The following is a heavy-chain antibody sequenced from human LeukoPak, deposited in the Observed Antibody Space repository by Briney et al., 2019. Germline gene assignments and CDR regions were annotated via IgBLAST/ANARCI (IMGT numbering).Heavy chain of an antibody. CDR2: IYYSGST. D-gene: IGHD2-15*01. CDR1: GGSISSSSYY. CDR3: ARKKVYCSGGSCSDY. J-gene: IGHJ4*02. Sequence: SETLSLTCTVSGGSISSSSYYWGWIRQPPGKGLEWIGSIYYSGSTYYNPSLKSRVTISVDTSKNQFSLKLSSVTAADTAVYYCARKKVYCSGGSCSDYWGQGTLVTVSS. V-gene: IGHV4-39*07.